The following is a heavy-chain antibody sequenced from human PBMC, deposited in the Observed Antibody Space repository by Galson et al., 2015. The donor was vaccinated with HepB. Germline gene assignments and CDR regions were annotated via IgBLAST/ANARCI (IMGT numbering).Heavy chain of an antibody. V-gene: IGHV2-5*02. Sequence: PALVKPTQTLTLTCTFSGFSLIPSGVGVGWIRQPPGKALEWLALLYWDDDKRYNASLKSRLTIARHTSKNQVVLTMANMDSVDTATYYCAHWIVLVDATHRGFDAFDIWGPGTMVTVSS. J-gene: IGHJ3*02. CDR1: GFSLIPSGVG. CDR2: LYWDDDK. D-gene: IGHD2-15*01. CDR3: AHWIVLVDATHRGFDAFDI.